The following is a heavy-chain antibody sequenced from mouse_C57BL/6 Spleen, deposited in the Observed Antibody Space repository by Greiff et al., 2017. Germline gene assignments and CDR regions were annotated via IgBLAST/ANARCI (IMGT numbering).Heavy chain of an antibody. D-gene: IGHD1-1*01. J-gene: IGHJ4*01. CDR2: IWSGGST. Sequence: QVQLKQSGPGLVQPSQSLSITCTVSGFSLTSYGVHWVRQSPGKGLEWLGVIWSGGSTDYNAAVISRLGISKDNSKSQVFFKMNSLQAEDTAIYYCARSLGYYGRDYYAMDYWGQGTSVTVSS. CDR3: ARSLGYYGRDYYAMDY. CDR1: GFSLTSYG. V-gene: IGHV2-2*01.